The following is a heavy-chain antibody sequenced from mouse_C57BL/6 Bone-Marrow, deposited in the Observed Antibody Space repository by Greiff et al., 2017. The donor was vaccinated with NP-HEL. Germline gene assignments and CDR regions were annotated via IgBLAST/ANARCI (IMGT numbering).Heavy chain of an antibody. CDR1: GYTFTSYW. Sequence: QVQLQQPGAELVMPGASVKLSCKASGYTFTSYWMHWVKQRPGQGLEWIGEIDPSDSYTNYNQKFKGKSTLTVDKSSSTAYMQLSSLTSEDSAVYYCAREDDGYYVDYAMDYWGQGTSVTVSS. J-gene: IGHJ4*01. CDR3: AREDDGYYVDYAMDY. V-gene: IGHV1-69*01. CDR2: IDPSDSYT. D-gene: IGHD2-3*01.